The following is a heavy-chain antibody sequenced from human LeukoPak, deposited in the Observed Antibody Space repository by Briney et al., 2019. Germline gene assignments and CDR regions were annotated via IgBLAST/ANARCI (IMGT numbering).Heavy chain of an antibody. CDR1: GGSISSSSYY. CDR3: ARVPSSGWSPLDY. J-gene: IGHJ4*02. D-gene: IGHD6-19*01. CDR2: IYYSGST. Sequence: SETLSLTCTVSGGSISSSSYYWGWIRQPPGKGLEWIGSIYYSGSTYYNPSLKSRVTISVDTSKNQFSLKLSSVTAADTAVYYCARVPSSGWSPLDYWGQGTLVTVSS. V-gene: IGHV4-39*07.